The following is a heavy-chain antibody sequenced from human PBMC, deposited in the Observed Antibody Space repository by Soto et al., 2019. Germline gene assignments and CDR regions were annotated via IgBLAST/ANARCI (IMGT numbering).Heavy chain of an antibody. V-gene: IGHV3-7*03. CDR1: GFTFSINW. D-gene: IGHD2-15*01. CDR3: ARDLGYCSGGTCYAVLDY. J-gene: IGHJ4*02. Sequence: GGSLRLSCAASGFTFSINWMNWFRQSPGKGLEWVASIKHDGSETYYVDSVRGRFTISRDNAKNSLLLQMNRLSVEDTAVYYCARDLGYCSGGTCYAVLDYWGQGALVTVSS. CDR2: IKHDGSET.